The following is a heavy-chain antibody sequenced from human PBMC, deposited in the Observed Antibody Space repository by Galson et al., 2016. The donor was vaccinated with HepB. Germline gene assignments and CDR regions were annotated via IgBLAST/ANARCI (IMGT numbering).Heavy chain of an antibody. Sequence: SLRLSCAGSGFSFRGYGIHWVRQAPGKGLEWVALISNDGRNKEYADSVKGRFTIARDNYKNTLFLQMDSLRTEDTAVYYCSRDGSYCSGGGCYSGVYYYALDVWGKGTIVTVSS. CDR2: ISNDGRNK. V-gene: IGHV3-30*03. CDR3: SRDGSYCSGGGCYSGVYYYALDV. CDR1: GFSFRGYG. J-gene: IGHJ6*04. D-gene: IGHD2-15*01.